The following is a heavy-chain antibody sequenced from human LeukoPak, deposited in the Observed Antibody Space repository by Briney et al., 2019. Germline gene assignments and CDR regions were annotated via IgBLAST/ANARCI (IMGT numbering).Heavy chain of an antibody. CDR3: ARGESTVTSPMDY. Sequence: ASETLSLTCAVSGGSISSGGYSWSWIRQPPGKGLEWIGYIYHTGSTYYNPSLRSRVTISVDRSKNQFSLRLSSVTAADTAVYYCARGESTVTSPMDYWGQGTLVTVSS. J-gene: IGHJ4*02. D-gene: IGHD4-17*01. CDR2: IYHTGST. CDR1: GGSISSGGYS. V-gene: IGHV4-30-2*01.